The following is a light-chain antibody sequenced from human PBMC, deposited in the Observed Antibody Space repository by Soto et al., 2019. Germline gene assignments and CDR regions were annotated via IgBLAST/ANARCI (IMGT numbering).Light chain of an antibody. CDR2: DSS. CDR3: QQRTNWLT. Sequence: EIVLTQSPATLCLSPGERATLSCRASQSVNTYLAWYQQKPGQPPRLLIYDSSNRATGIPARFRGSGSGTEFTLTISSLEPEDFAVYYCQQRTNWLTFGGGTKVEIK. CDR1: QSVNTY. V-gene: IGKV3-11*01. J-gene: IGKJ4*01.